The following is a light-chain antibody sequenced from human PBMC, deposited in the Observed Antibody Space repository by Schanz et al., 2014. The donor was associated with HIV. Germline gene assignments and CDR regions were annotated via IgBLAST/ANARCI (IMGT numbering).Light chain of an antibody. Sequence: QSALTQPPSASGSPGQSVTISCTGTSSDVGGYNYVSWYQQHPGKAPKIMIYEVSKRPSGVPDRFSGSKSGTSASLAISGLQSEDEADYYCAAWDVNLNGPVFGGGTKVTVL. V-gene: IGLV2-8*01. CDR2: EVS. CDR3: AAWDVNLNGPV. J-gene: IGLJ2*01. CDR1: SSDVGGYNY.